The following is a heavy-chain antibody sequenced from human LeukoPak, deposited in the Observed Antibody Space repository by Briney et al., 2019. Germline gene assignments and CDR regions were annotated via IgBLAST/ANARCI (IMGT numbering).Heavy chain of an antibody. CDR3: ARLPHIVVVTANPADAFDI. CDR2: IYYSGST. J-gene: IGHJ3*02. Sequence: SETLSLTCTVSAGSFISSSHHWSWIRQHPGKGLEWIGYIYYSGSTYYNPSLKSRVTISVDTSKNQFSLKLSSVTAADTAVYYCARLPHIVVVTANPADAFDIWGQGTMVTVSS. V-gene: IGHV4-31*03. CDR1: AGSFISSSHH. D-gene: IGHD2-21*02.